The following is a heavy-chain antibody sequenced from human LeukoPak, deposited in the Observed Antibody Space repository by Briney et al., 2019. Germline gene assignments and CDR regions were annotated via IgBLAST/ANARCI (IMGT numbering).Heavy chain of an antibody. J-gene: IGHJ4*02. Sequence: SETLSLTCAVYGGSFSGYYWSWIRQPPGKGLEWIGEINHSGSTNYNPSLESRVTISVDTSKNQFSLKLSSVTAADTAVYYCARVIVAATHGFDYWGQGTLVTVSS. CDR3: ARVIVAATHGFDY. CDR2: INHSGST. D-gene: IGHD2-15*01. CDR1: GGSFSGYY. V-gene: IGHV4-34*01.